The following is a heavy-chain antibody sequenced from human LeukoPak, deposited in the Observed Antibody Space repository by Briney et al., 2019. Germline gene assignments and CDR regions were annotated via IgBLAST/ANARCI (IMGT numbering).Heavy chain of an antibody. Sequence: PGGSLRLSCLASGFTFSNFGMSWVRHTAGKGLEWVSAISESGDATFYADSVQGRFTISRDNSKNTLYLQMNSLRAEETAVYYCARDRYSSGWYPYYWGQGTLVTVSS. D-gene: IGHD6-19*01. CDR3: ARDRYSSGWYPYY. CDR2: ISESGDAT. J-gene: IGHJ4*02. CDR1: GFTFSNFG. V-gene: IGHV3-23*01.